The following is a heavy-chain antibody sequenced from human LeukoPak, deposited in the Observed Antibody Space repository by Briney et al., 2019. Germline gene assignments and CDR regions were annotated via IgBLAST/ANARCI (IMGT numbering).Heavy chain of an antibody. V-gene: IGHV3-7*01. J-gene: IGHJ1*01. Sequence: GGSLRLSCEAPGLTFNKYWMTWVRQAPGKGLEWVANIKQDGSEKNYVDSVKGRFTISRDNAKNSLSLRMNSLSAEDTAVYYCATGYSSGWYFYFQHWGQGSLVSVSS. D-gene: IGHD6-19*01. CDR3: ATGYSSGWYFYFQH. CDR2: IKQDGSEK. CDR1: GLTFNKYW.